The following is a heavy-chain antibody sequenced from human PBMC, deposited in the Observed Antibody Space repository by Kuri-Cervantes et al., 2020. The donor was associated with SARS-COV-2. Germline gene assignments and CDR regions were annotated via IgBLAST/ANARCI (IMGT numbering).Heavy chain of an antibody. J-gene: IGHJ4*02. D-gene: IGHD1-26*01. Sequence: GGSLRLSCAASGFTFSSYGMHWVRQAPGKGLEWVAVIWYDGSNKYYADSVKGRFTISRDNSKNTLYLQMNSLRAEDTAVYYCARDSQWELSYYFDYWGQGTLVTVSS. CDR3: ARDSQWELSYYFDY. V-gene: IGHV3-33*01. CDR2: IWYDGSNK. CDR1: GFTFSSYG.